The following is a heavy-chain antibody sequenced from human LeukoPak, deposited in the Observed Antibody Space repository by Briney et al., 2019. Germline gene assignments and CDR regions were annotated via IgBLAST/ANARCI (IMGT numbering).Heavy chain of an antibody. V-gene: IGHV3-23*01. CDR1: GFTFSSYA. J-gene: IGHJ4*02. D-gene: IGHD3-10*01. Sequence: QTGGSLRLSCAASGFTFSSYAMSWVRQAPGKGLEWVSAISGSGGSTYYADSVKGRFTISRDNSKNTLYLQMNSLRAEDTAVYYCAKYRPVNYYGSGSYPDYWGQGTLVTVSS. CDR3: AKYRPVNYYGSGSYPDY. CDR2: ISGSGGST.